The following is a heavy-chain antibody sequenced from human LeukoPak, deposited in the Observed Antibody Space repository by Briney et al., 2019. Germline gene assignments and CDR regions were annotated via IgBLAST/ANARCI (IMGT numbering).Heavy chain of an antibody. CDR2: INEDGSDK. V-gene: IGHV3-7*05. CDR1: GFTFTYYW. Sequence: GGSLRLSCAASGFTFTYYWMTWVRQAPGQGLEWVANINEDGSDKQYVDSVKGRFTIPRDNAKNSLYLQMNRLRAEDTAIYYCASQVTIFGGGKYFDYWGQGTPVTVSS. CDR3: ASQVTIFGGGKYFDY. J-gene: IGHJ4*02. D-gene: IGHD3-3*01.